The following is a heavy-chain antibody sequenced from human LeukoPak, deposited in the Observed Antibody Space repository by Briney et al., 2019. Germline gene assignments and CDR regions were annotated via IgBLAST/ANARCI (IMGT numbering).Heavy chain of an antibody. V-gene: IGHV5-51*01. J-gene: IGHJ4*02. CDR1: GYSFTNYY. CDR2: IYPGDSDA. CDR3: ARSTSPRYYYDSSGSYYFDY. D-gene: IGHD3-22*01. Sequence: GESLKISCKGSGYSFTNYYIGWVRQMPGKGLEWMGIIYPGDSDARYSPSFQGQVTISADKSISTAYLQWSSLKASDTAMYYCARSTSPRYYYDSSGSYYFDYWGQGTLVTVSS.